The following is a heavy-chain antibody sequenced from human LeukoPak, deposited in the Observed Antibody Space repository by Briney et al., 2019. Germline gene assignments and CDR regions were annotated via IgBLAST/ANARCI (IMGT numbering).Heavy chain of an antibody. D-gene: IGHD6-13*01. V-gene: IGHV4-39*07. J-gene: IGHJ4*02. CDR1: GGSISSSSYY. CDR2: IYYSGST. Sequence: PSETLSLTCTVSGGSISSSSYYWGWIRQPPGKGLEWIGSIYYSGSTNYNPSLKSRVTISVDTSKNQFSLKLSSVTAADTAVYYCARDRMYSSSWPTAVYWGQGTLVTVSS. CDR3: ARDRMYSSSWPTAVY.